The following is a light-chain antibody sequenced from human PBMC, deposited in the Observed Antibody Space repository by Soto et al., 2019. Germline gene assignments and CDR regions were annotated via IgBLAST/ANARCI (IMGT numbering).Light chain of an antibody. CDR3: SAYAGSNNFV. J-gene: IGLJ1*01. CDR1: SSDIGAYDF. CDR2: EVS. V-gene: IGLV2-8*01. Sequence: SALTQPPTASGSPGQSLIVSCTGTSSDIGAYDFVSWYQQHPGKVPKLLIFEVSQRPSGVPDRFSGSKSGNTASLTVSGLQTEDEADYYCSAYAGSNNFVFGSGTKVTVL.